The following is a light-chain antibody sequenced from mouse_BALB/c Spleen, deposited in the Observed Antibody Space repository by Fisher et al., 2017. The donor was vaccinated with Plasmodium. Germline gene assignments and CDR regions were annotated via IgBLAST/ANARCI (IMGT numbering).Light chain of an antibody. J-gene: IGKJ5*01. V-gene: IGKV5-45*01. CDR3: QQSNSWPLT. CDR1: QTISNY. Sequence: DIVMTQTTATLSVTPGDRVSLSCRASQTISNYLHWYQQKSHESPRLLMNYTSQSISGIPSRFSGSGSGTDFTLSLNSVETEDFGMYFCQQSNSWPLTFGAGTKLELK. CDR2: YTS.